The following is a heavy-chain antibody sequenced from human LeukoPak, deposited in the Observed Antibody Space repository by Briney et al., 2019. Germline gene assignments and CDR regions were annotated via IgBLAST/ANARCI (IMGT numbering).Heavy chain of an antibody. CDR2: IYYSGSP. V-gene: IGHV4-59*01. Sequence: SETLSLTCTVAGGSISSYYWSWVRQPPGKGLEWIGYIYYSGSPNYNPSLKSRVTISVDTSQNQFSLKLSSVTAPDTAVYYCARVMGTAMVSSGYYFDYWGQGTLVTVSS. CDR3: ARVMGTAMVSSGYYFDY. CDR1: GGSISSYY. J-gene: IGHJ4*02. D-gene: IGHD5-18*01.